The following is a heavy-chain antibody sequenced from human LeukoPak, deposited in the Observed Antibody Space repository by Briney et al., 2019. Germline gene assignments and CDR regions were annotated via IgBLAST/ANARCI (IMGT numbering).Heavy chain of an antibody. D-gene: IGHD3-22*01. J-gene: IGHJ3*02. CDR3: ARTREKGGYYYHDAFDI. CDR1: GGSFSGYY. CDR2: INHSGST. Sequence: SETLSPTCAVYGGSFSGYYWSWIRQPPGKGLEWIGEINHSGSTNYNPSLKSRVTISVDTSKNQFSLKLSSVTAADTAVYYCARTREKGGYYYHDAFDIWGQGTMVTVSS. V-gene: IGHV4-34*01.